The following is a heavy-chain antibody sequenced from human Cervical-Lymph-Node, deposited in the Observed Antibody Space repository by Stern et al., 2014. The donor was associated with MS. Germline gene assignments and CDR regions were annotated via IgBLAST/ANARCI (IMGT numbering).Heavy chain of an antibody. CDR3: AHALRRKNCSGGRCYSYDY. J-gene: IGHJ4*02. V-gene: IGHV2-5*02. Sequence: QVTLRASGPPLVKPTQTLTLTCTFSGFSLSTSGVAVGWIRQPPGKALEWLAVLYWGTDRSYSPSLKSRLTITKDTSKNQVVLTMTNMDPVDTATYYCAHALRRKNCSGGRCYSYDYWGQGTLVTVSS. D-gene: IGHD2-15*01. CDR1: GFSLSTSGVA. CDR2: LYWGTDR.